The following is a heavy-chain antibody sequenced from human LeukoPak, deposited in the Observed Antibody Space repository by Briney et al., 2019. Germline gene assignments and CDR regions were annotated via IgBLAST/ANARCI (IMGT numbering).Heavy chain of an antibody. Sequence: KPSETLSLTCTVSGGSISSYYWSWIRQPPGKGLEWIGYIYYSGSTNYNPSLKSRVTISVDTSKNQFSLKLSSVTAADTAVYYCARGGSGWFDYWGQGTLVTVSS. CDR3: ARGGSGWFDY. CDR2: IYYSGST. D-gene: IGHD6-19*01. J-gene: IGHJ4*02. CDR1: GGSISSYY. V-gene: IGHV4-59*01.